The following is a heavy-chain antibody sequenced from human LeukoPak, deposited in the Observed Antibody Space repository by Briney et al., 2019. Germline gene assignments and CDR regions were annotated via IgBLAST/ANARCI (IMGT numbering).Heavy chain of an antibody. D-gene: IGHD6-6*01. Sequence: SETLSLTCAVYGGSFSGYYWSWIRQPPGKGLEWIGKINHSGSTNYNPSLKSRVTISVDTSKNQFSLKLSSVTAADTAVYYCARKAGGSTQYSSSSRGDYYYYYYMDVWGKGTTVTVSS. J-gene: IGHJ6*03. CDR2: INHSGST. CDR1: GGSFSGYY. V-gene: IGHV4-34*01. CDR3: ARKAGGSTQYSSSSRGDYYYYYYMDV.